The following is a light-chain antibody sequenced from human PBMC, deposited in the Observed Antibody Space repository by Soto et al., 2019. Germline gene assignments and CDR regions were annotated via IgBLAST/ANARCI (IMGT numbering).Light chain of an antibody. J-gene: IGKJ2*01. CDR1: QSVSSN. Sequence: EILMTQSPATLSVFPGERATLSCWASQSVSSNLAWYQQKPGQAPRLLIYGASSRATGIPDRFSGSGSGTDFTLTISRLEPEDFAVYYCQQCYYSPYTFGQGTKVDNK. V-gene: IGKV3D-15*02. CDR3: QQCYYSPYT. CDR2: GAS.